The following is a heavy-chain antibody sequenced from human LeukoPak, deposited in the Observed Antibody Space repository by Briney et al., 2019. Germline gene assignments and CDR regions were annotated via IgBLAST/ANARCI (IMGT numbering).Heavy chain of an antibody. Sequence: GGSLRLSCAASGFTFSSYGMHWVRQAPGKGLEWVAFIRYDGSNKYYADSVKGRFTISRDNSKNTLYLQMNSLRAEDTAVYYCAKTRYCSSTSCSPGDYWGQGTLVTVSS. V-gene: IGHV3-30*02. CDR1: GFTFSSYG. CDR3: AKTRYCSSTSCSPGDY. J-gene: IGHJ4*02. D-gene: IGHD2-2*01. CDR2: IRYDGSNK.